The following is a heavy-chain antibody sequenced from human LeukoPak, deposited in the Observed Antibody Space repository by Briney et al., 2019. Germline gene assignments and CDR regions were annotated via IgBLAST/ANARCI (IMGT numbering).Heavy chain of an antibody. Sequence: ASVKVSCKASGYTFTSYYMHWVRQAPGQGLEWMGIINPSGGSTSYAQKFQGRVTMTRDTSTSTVYMELSSLRSEDTAVYYCARVPKPDCSGGSCYGIDYWGQGTLVTVSS. CDR3: ARVPKPDCSGGSCYGIDY. CDR2: INPSGGST. J-gene: IGHJ4*02. CDR1: GYTFTSYY. V-gene: IGHV1-46*01. D-gene: IGHD2-15*01.